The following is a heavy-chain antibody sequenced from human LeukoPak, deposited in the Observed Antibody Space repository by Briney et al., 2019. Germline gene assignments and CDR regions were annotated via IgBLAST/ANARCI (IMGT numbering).Heavy chain of an antibody. J-gene: IGHJ5*02. V-gene: IGHV1-69*04. CDR2: IVPILGIA. Sequence: GASVKVSCKASGYTFTSYYLHWVRQAPGQGLEWMGRIVPILGIANYAQKFQGRVTITADKSTSTAYMELSSLRSEDTAVYYCARESGRGYSGLDPWGQGTLVTVSS. CDR1: GYTFTSYY. CDR3: ARESGRGYSGLDP. D-gene: IGHD5-12*01.